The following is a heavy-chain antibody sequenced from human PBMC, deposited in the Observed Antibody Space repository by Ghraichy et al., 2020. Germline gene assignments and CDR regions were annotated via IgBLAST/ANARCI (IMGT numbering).Heavy chain of an antibody. D-gene: IGHD2-21*02. V-gene: IGHV3-7*01. CDR1: GFAYNSYW. J-gene: IGHJ4*02. CDR3: ARGWGRFDY. CDR2: IKYDGSAE. Sequence: GGSLRLSCAASGFAYNSYWMNWVRQAPGKGLEWVAYIKYDGSAEYYVDSVKGRFAISRDNAKNSLLLQMNSLRAEDTAVYYCARGWGRFDYWGQGTLVTVSS.